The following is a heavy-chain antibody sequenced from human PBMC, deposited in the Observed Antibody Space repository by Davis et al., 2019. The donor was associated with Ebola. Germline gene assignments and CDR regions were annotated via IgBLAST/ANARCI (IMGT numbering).Heavy chain of an antibody. D-gene: IGHD2-21*02. J-gene: IGHJ4*02. V-gene: IGHV1-18*01. CDR3: ARDRHIVVVTAILNYFDY. CDR1: GYTFTSYG. Sequence: ASVKVSCKASGYTFTSYGISWVRQAPGQGLEWMGWISAYNGNTNYAQKLQGRVTMTTDTSTSTAYMKLRSLRSDDTAVYYCARDRHIVVVTAILNYFDYWGQGTLVTVSS. CDR2: ISAYNGNT.